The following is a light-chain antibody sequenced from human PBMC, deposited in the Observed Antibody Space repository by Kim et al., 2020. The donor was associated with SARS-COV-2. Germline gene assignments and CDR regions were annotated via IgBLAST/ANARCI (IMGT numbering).Light chain of an antibody. V-gene: IGKV3-15*01. CDR1: QSFSIN. CDR3: QQYNNWSALS. Sequence: LPGERATLPCRASQSFSINLAWYQQKPGQAPRLLIYDASTRATGIPARFSGSGSGTEFTLTISSLQSEDFAFYHCQQYNNWSALSFGGGTKVDIK. CDR2: DAS. J-gene: IGKJ4*01.